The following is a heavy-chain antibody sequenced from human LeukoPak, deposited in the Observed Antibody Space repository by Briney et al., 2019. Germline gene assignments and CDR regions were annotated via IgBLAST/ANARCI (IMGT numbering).Heavy chain of an antibody. CDR1: GGSISSYY. V-gene: IGHV4-4*07. CDR3: ARGPMIVPAARAYYYYYMDV. D-gene: IGHD2-2*01. Sequence: KPSETLSLTCTVSGGSISSYYWSWIRQPAGKGLERIGRIYTSGSTNYNPSLKSRVTMSVDTSKNQFSLKLSSVTAADTAVYYCARGPMIVPAARAYYYYYMDVWGKGTTVTVSS. J-gene: IGHJ6*03. CDR2: IYTSGST.